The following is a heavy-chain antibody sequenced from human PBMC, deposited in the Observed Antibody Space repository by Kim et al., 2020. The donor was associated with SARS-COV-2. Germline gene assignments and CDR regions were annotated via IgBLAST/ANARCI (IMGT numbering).Heavy chain of an antibody. CDR2: IVVGSGNT. J-gene: IGHJ4*02. Sequence: LVKVSCKASGFTFTSSAMQWVRQARGQRLEWIGWIVVGSGNTNYAQKFQERVTITRDMSTSTAYMELSSLRSEDTAVYYCSAISMPGIAAASDTEGDYWVQGTLVTVPS. CDR1: GFTFTSSA. CDR3: SAISMPGIAAASDTEGDY. D-gene: IGHD6-13*01. V-gene: IGHV1-58*02.